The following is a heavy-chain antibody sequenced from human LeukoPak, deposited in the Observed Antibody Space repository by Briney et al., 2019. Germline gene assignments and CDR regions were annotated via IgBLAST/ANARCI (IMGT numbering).Heavy chain of an antibody. CDR2: IRHDGSTI. CDR1: GFTFSSYG. D-gene: IGHD2-8*02. CDR3: EKGAIRGSVSCYFDD. Sequence: GGSLRLSCAASGFTFSSYGMHWVRQAPGKGLEWVAFIRHDGSTINYADSVKGRFTISRDSSRNTLDLQMNSLRVEDTAVYYCEKGAIRGSVSCYFDDWGKGTLVTVSS. J-gene: IGHJ4*02. V-gene: IGHV3-30*02.